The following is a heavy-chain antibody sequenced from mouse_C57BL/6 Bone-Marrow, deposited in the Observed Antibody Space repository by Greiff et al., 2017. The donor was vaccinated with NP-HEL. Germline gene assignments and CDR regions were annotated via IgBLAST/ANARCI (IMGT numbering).Heavy chain of an antibody. J-gene: IGHJ2*01. CDR1: GYTFTDYY. D-gene: IGHD1-1*01. CDR3: ARGGSYYGSRGY. CDR2: INPNNGGT. V-gene: IGHV1-26*01. Sequence: EVQLQQSGPELVKPGASVKISCKASGYTFTDYYMNWVKQSHGKSLEWIGDINPNNGGTSYNQKFKGKATLTVDKSSSTAYMELRSLTSEDTAVYYCARGGSYYGSRGYWGQGNTLTVSS.